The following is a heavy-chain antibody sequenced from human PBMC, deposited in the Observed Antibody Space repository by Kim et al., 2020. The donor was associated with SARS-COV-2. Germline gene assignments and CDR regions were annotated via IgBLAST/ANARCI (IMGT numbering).Heavy chain of an antibody. CDR3: ARVRSDTSGFYYYFDY. CDR1: GFTFSSYE. CDR2: IGTAGDT. V-gene: IGHV3-13*04. D-gene: IGHD3-22*01. Sequence: GGSLRLSCAASGFTFSSYEMHWVRQATGKGLEWVSAIGTAGDTYYPDSVKGRFTISRENARNSLYLQMNNLRAGDTAVYYCARVRSDTSGFYYYFDYWG. J-gene: IGHJ4*01.